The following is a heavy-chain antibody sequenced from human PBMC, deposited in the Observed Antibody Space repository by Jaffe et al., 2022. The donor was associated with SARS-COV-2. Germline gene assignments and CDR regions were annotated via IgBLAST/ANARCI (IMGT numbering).Heavy chain of an antibody. Sequence: QVQLQESGPGLVKPSETLSLTCTVSGGSISSYYWSWIRQPPGKGLEWIGYIYYSGSTNYNPSLKSRVTISVDTSKNQFSLKLSSVTAADTAVYYCARVVYYYDSSGYFLRSDYYMDVWGKGTTVTVSS. J-gene: IGHJ6*03. CDR3: ARVVYYYDSSGYFLRSDYYMDV. D-gene: IGHD3-22*01. CDR2: IYYSGST. CDR1: GGSISSYY. V-gene: IGHV4-59*01.